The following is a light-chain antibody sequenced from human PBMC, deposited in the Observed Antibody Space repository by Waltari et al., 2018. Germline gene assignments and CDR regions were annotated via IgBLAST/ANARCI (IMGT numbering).Light chain of an antibody. CDR2: SNN. CDR1: SSNIGSNT. CDR3: AAWDGSLDGPV. V-gene: IGLV1-44*01. J-gene: IGLJ3*02. Sequence: GQRVTISCSGSSSNIGSNTVNWYQQLPGTAPKPLIFSNNEGPSGVPDRFSGSKSGTPASLAINGLQSEDEADYFCAAWDGSLDGPVFGGGTKVTVL.